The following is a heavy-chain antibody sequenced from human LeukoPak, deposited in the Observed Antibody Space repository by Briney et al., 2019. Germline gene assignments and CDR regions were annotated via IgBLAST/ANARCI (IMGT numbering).Heavy chain of an antibody. CDR2: ISSSSDYI. CDR1: GFTFSSYA. J-gene: IGHJ5*02. CDR3: ARGKTSQNIVTRKTYNWFDP. V-gene: IGHV3-21*01. D-gene: IGHD2/OR15-2a*01. Sequence: GGSLRLSCAASGFTFSSYAMSWVRQAPGKGLEWVSSISSSSDYIYYADSVKGRFTISRDNAKNSLYLQMKSLRAEDTAVYYCARGKTSQNIVTRKTYNWFDPWGQGTLVTVSS.